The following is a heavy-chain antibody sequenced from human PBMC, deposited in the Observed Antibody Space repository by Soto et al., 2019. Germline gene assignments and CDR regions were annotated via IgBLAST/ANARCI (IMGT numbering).Heavy chain of an antibody. CDR2: ISYSGST. J-gene: IGHJ3*02. D-gene: IGHD2-21*02. CDR3: ATDGGLSCGGDCRVDGFDI. CDR1: GGSISSYY. Sequence: QVQLQESGPGLVKPSETLSLTCTVSGGSISSYYWNWIRQPPGRGLEWIGYISYSGSTSYNPSLKSRVTISVDTSKNQFSLNLSSVTAADTAVYYCATDGGLSCGGDCRVDGFDILGQGTMVTVSS. V-gene: IGHV4-59*01.